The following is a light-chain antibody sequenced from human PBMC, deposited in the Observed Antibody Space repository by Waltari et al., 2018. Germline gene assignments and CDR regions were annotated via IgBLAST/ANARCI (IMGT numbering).Light chain of an antibody. CDR1: QTISRF. Sequence: DIQMTQSPSSLSASVGDRVTITCRASQTISRFLNWYQQKPGKAPNLLIYAASTLQSGVPSRFSGSGSGTDFTLSISSLHPEDFATYYCQQTYNAPLTFGGGTEVEIK. V-gene: IGKV1-39*01. J-gene: IGKJ4*01. CDR2: AAS. CDR3: QQTYNAPLT.